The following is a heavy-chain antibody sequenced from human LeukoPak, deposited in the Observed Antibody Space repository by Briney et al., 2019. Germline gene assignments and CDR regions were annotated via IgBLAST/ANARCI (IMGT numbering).Heavy chain of an antibody. J-gene: IGHJ4*02. V-gene: IGHV3-30-3*01. Sequence: GRSLRLSCAASGFTFSSYAMHWVRQAPGKGLEWVAVISYDGSNKYYADSVKGRFTISRDNSKNTLYLQMNSLRAEDTAVYYCARDPSWEFLGWLTVFDYWGQGTLVTVSS. CDR2: ISYDGSNK. CDR1: GFTFSSYA. CDR3: ARDPSWEFLGWLTVFDY. D-gene: IGHD3-3*01.